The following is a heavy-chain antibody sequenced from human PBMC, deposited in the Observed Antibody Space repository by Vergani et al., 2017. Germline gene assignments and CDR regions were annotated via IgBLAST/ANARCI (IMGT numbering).Heavy chain of an antibody. Sequence: EVRLLESGGGLVQPGGSLRLSCVGSGFTFTSYAMNWVRQAPGKGLEWVSGISGSGATSYYAESMKGRFPMSRDNSKNTVYVQMNKLKREDTAMYYCAKGGVGADTHYYYMDVWGKGTTVTVSS. CDR3: AKGGVGADTHYYYMDV. CDR1: GFTFTSYA. D-gene: IGHD1-26*01. CDR2: ISGSGATS. J-gene: IGHJ6*03. V-gene: IGHV3-23*01.